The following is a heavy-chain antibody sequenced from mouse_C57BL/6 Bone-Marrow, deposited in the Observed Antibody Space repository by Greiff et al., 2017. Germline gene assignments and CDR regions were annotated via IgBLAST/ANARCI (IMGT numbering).Heavy chain of an antibody. CDR2: IWSDGST. D-gene: IGHD2-3*01. CDR1: GFSLTSYG. J-gene: IGHJ3*01. CDR3: ARHGIYDGYYGFAY. Sequence: VQLQESGPGLVAPSQSLSITCTVSGFSLTSYGVHWVRQPPGKGLEWLVVIWSDGSTTYNSAPKSRLSISKDNSKSQVFLKMNSLQTDDTAMYYCARHGIYDGYYGFAYWGQGTLVTVSA. V-gene: IGHV2-6-1*01.